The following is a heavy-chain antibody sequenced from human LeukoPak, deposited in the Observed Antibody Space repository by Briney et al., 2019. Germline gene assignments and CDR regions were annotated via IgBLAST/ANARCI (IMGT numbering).Heavy chain of an antibody. J-gene: IGHJ3*02. CDR1: GFTFSDYY. CDR3: ANYYDSSGYYALDM. D-gene: IGHD3-22*01. CDR2: ISSSSSYT. Sequence: GGSLRLSCAASGFTFSDYYMSWIRQAPGKGLEWVSYISSSSSYTNYADSVKGRFTISRDNAKNSLYLQMNSLRAEDTAVYYCANYYDSSGYYALDMWGQGTMVTVSP. V-gene: IGHV3-11*06.